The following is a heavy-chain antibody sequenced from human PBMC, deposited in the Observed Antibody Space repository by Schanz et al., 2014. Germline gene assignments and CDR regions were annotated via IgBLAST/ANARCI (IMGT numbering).Heavy chain of an antibody. V-gene: IGHV3-66*03. CDR2: VYMSAAST. CDR3: ARDMTIAPA. CDR1: GFTVSSNY. Sequence: EVQLVESGGGLIQPGGSLRLSCAVSGFTVSSNYMSWVRQAPGKGLEWVSTVYMSAASTRYADSVKGRFIISRDSSKNTLYLQMDTLRVEDTAMFYCARDMTIAPAWGQGTLVTVSS. D-gene: IGHD6-13*01. J-gene: IGHJ5*02.